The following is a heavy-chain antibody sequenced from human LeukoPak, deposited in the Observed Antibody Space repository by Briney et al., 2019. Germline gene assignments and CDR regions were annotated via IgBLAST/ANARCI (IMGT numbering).Heavy chain of an antibody. CDR2: IKEDGSER. CDR1: AFIFSGHW. Sequence: QPGGSLRLSCEGSAFIFSGHWMNWVRQTPGKGLEWVASIKEDGSERQYVDSVKGRLSISRDNTKGSLFLQLNSLRAEDTAVYYCARGRLWFGEWSNAFDIWGQGTMVTVSS. J-gene: IGHJ3*02. V-gene: IGHV3-7*03. D-gene: IGHD3-10*01. CDR3: ARGRLWFGEWSNAFDI.